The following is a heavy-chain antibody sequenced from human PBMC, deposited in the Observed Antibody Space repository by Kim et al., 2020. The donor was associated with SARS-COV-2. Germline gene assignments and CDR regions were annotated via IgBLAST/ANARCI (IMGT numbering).Heavy chain of an antibody. CDR2: IRSKAYGGTT. D-gene: IGHD6-19*01. CDR3: TRALEPQWLVRLGGLGGYYFDY. J-gene: IGHJ4*02. V-gene: IGHV3-49*04. CDR1: GFTFGDYA. Sequence: GGSLRLSCTASGFTFGDYAMSWVRQAPGKGLEWVGFIRSKAYGGTTEYAASVKGRFAISRDDSKSIAYLQMNSLKTEDTAVYYCTRALEPQWLVRLGGLGGYYFDYWGQGTLVTVSS.